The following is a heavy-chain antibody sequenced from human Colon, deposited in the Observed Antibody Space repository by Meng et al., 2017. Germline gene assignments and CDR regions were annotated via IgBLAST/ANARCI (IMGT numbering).Heavy chain of an antibody. J-gene: IGHJ4*02. CDR2: IYYSGST. CDR1: GASVSSGPYY. V-gene: IGHV4-31*03. CDR3: ATEATLYYFDY. D-gene: IGHD3-16*01. Sequence: QVLLQESGPGLVQPSQTLSLPFSVSGASVSSGPYYWSWIRQHPGKGLEWIGYIYYSGSTYYNPSLKSRVIISVDSSKNQFSLNLTSVTAADTAVYYCATEATLYYFDYWGQGALVTVSS.